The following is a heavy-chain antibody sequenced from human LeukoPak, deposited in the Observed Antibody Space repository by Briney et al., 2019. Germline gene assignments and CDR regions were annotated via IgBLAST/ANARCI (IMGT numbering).Heavy chain of an antibody. V-gene: IGHV3-48*01. Sequence: GGSLRLSCAASGFTFSSYSMNWVRQAPGKGLEWVSYISSSSSTIYYADSVKGRFTISRDNAKNSLYLQMNSLRAEDTAVYYCARDLRIVVVTDSGFRDDYWGQGTLVTVSS. CDR1: GFTFSSYS. D-gene: IGHD2-21*02. J-gene: IGHJ4*02. CDR3: ARDLRIVVVTDSGFRDDY. CDR2: ISSSSSTI.